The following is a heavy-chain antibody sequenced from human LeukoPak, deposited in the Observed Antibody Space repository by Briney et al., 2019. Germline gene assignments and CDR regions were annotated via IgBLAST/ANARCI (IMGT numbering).Heavy chain of an antibody. CDR1: GGSFSGYY. CDR3: ARDFARYYYYMDV. V-gene: IGHV4-34*01. CDR2: INHSGST. J-gene: IGHJ6*03. D-gene: IGHD6-6*01. Sequence: PSETLSLTCAVYGGSFSGYYWSWIRQPPGKGLEWIGEINHSGSTNYNPSLKSRVTISVDTSKNQFSLKLSSVTAADTAVYYCARDFARYYYYMDVWGKGTTVTVSS.